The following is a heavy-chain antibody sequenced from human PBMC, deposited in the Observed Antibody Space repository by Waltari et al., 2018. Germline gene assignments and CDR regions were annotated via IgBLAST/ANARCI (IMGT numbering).Heavy chain of an antibody. J-gene: IGHJ3*02. V-gene: IGHV4-59*01. CDR2: IYYSGST. D-gene: IGHD3-22*01. CDR1: GGSISSYY. Sequence: QVQLQESGPGLVKPSETLSLTCTVSGGSISSYYWSWIRQPPGKGLEWIGYIYYSGSTNYNPSLKSRVTISVDTSKNQFSLKLSSVTAADTAVYYCARVLPHMIVVGTGAFDIWGQGTMVTVSS. CDR3: ARVLPHMIVVGTGAFDI.